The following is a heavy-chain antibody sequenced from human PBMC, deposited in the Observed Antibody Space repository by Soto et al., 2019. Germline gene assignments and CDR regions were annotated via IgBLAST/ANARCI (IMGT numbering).Heavy chain of an antibody. CDR1: GGSISSGGYH. J-gene: IGHJ4*02. D-gene: IGHD1-26*01. CDR2: IYYSGST. Sequence: QVQLQESGPGLVKPSQTLSLTCTVSGGSISSGGYHWSWIRQHPGKGLEWIGYIYYSGSTYYNPSLKSRVTKPVDTSKNQFSLKLSSVTSADTAVYYCARWVGATSFDYWGQGTLVSVSS. CDR3: ARWVGATSFDY. V-gene: IGHV4-31*03.